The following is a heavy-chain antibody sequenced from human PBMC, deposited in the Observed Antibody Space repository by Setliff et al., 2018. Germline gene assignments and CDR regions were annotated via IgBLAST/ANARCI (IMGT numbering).Heavy chain of an antibody. J-gene: IGHJ4*02. CDR3: ARAQSWSGGPYYFDN. Sequence: GASVKVSCKASGYTFTSYDINWVRQATGQGLEWMGWMNPNSGNTGYAQKFQGRVTMTRNTSISTAYMDLSGLRFEDTAVYYCARAQSWSGGPYYFDNWGQGTLVTVSS. CDR1: GYTFTSYD. D-gene: IGHD3-3*01. CDR2: MNPNSGNT. V-gene: IGHV1-8*02.